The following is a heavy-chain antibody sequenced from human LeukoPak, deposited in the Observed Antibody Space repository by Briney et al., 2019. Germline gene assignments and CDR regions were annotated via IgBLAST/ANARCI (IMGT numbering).Heavy chain of an antibody. Sequence: GGSLRLSCAASGFTFSSYAMCWVRQAPGKGLEWVSAISGSGGSTYYADSVKGRFTISRDNSKNTLYLQMNSLRAEDTAVYYCAKDGGFSIAARRYNWFDPWGQGTLVTVSS. CDR1: GFTFSSYA. D-gene: IGHD6-6*01. J-gene: IGHJ5*02. V-gene: IGHV3-23*01. CDR2: ISGSGGST. CDR3: AKDGGFSIAARRYNWFDP.